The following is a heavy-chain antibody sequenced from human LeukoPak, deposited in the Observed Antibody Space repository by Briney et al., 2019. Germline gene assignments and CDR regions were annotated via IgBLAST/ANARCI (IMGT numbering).Heavy chain of an antibody. D-gene: IGHD2-15*01. CDR3: AKGGYCSGGSCYWGAFDI. Sequence: GGSLRLSCAASGFTFSSYAMSWVRQAPGKGLEWVSTISGSTYYADSVKGRFTISRDNSKNTLYLQMNSLRAEDTAVYYCAKGGYCSGGSCYWGAFDIWGQGTMVTVSS. J-gene: IGHJ3*02. CDR2: ISGST. CDR1: GFTFSSYA. V-gene: IGHV3-23*01.